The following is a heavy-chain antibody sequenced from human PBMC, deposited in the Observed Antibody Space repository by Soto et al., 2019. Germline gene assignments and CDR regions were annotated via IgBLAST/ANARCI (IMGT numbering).Heavy chain of an antibody. Sequence: SVKVSCKASGGTFSSYAISWVRQAPGQGLEWMGGIIPIFGTANYAQKFQGRVTITADESTSTAYMELSSLRSEDTAVYYCASRYSYGYHTYYYGMDVWGQGTTVTVS. J-gene: IGHJ6*02. D-gene: IGHD5-18*01. CDR3: ASRYSYGYHTYYYGMDV. V-gene: IGHV1-69*13. CDR1: GGTFSSYA. CDR2: IIPIFGTA.